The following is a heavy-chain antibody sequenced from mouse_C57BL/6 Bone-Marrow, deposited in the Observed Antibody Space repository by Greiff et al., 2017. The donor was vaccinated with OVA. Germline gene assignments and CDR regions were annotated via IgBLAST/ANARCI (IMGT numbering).Heavy chain of an antibody. D-gene: IGHD2-3*01. CDR2: IWGGGST. V-gene: IGHV2-9*01. J-gene: IGHJ3*01. CDR3: ANLYDGLGAY. Sequence: VKVVESGPGLVAPSKSLSITCTVSGFSLTRYGVDWVRQPPGKGLEWLGVIWGGGSTNYNSALMSRLSISKDNSKSQVFLKMNSLQTDDTAMYYCANLYDGLGAYWGQGTLVTVSA. CDR1: GFSLTRYG.